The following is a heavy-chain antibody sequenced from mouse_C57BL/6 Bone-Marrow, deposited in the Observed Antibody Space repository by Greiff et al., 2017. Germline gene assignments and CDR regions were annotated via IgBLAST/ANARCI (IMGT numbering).Heavy chain of an antibody. V-gene: IGHV1-81*01. J-gene: IGHJ1*03. D-gene: IGHD2-2*01. CDR1: GYTFTSYG. CDR3: ARDGGYWLRRVGRWYFDV. Sequence: QVQLQQSGAELARPGASVKLSCKASGYTFTSYGISWVKQRTGQGLEWIGEIYPRSGNTYYNEKFKGKATLTADKSSSTAYMELRSLTSEDSAVYFCARDGGYWLRRVGRWYFDVWGTGTTVTVSS. CDR2: IYPRSGNT.